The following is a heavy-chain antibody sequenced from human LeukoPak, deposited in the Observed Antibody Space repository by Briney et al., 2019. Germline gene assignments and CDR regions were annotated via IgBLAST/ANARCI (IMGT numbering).Heavy chain of an antibody. CDR3: ASPITVAGPFDAFDI. CDR1: GYTFTGYY. V-gene: IGHV1-2*02. CDR2: INPNSGGT. D-gene: IGHD6-19*01. Sequence: GASVKVSCKASGYTFTGYYMHWVRQAPGQGLEWMGWINPNSGGTNYAQKFQGRVTMTRDMSTSTVYMELSSLRSEDTAVYYCASPITVAGPFDAFDIWGQGTMVTVSS. J-gene: IGHJ3*02.